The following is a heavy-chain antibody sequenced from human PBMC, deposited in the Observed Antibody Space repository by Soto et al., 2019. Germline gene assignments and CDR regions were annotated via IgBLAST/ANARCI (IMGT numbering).Heavy chain of an antibody. V-gene: IGHV4-34*01. CDR3: ARSSIKPQVFMYPFDS. D-gene: IGHD3-3*01. CDR2: IYYDGNT. Sequence: PSETLSLTCAVYGGSFSGYYWTWIRQPPGKGLESIAYIYYDGNTYFNPSLKGRVTISLDTSKNHFSLRLNSVTAADTAVYYCARSSIKPQVFMYPFDSWSQGTLVTVSS. CDR1: GGSFSGYY. J-gene: IGHJ4*02.